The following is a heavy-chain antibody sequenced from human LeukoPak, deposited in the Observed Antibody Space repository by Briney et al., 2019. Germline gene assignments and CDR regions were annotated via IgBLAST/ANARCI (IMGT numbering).Heavy chain of an antibody. CDR1: GYTFTGYY. CDR2: INPNSGGT. D-gene: IGHD3-22*01. CDR3: ATGYYYDSSAVPPSI. Sequence: ASVKASCKASGYTFTGYYMHWVRQAPGQGLEWMGWINPNSGGTNYAQKFQGRVTMTEDTSTDTAYMELSSLRSEDTAVYYCATGYYYDSSAVPPSIWGQGTMVTVSS. V-gene: IGHV1-2*02. J-gene: IGHJ3*02.